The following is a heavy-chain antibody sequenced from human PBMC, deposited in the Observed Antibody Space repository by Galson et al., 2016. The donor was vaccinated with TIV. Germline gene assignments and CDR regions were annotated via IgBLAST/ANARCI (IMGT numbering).Heavy chain of an antibody. Sequence: SGAEVKKPGESLRISCKGSGHRFTSKWISWVRQMPGNGLEWMGKIDLSDSYTNYSPSFQGHVTLSVDKSISTAYLQWSSLRASDTAMYYCATSRDIESLLEIYGMDVWGQGTTVTVSS. CDR3: ATSRDIESLLEIYGMDV. J-gene: IGHJ6*02. V-gene: IGHV5-10-1*01. CDR2: IDLSDSYT. CDR1: GHRFTSKW. D-gene: IGHD3-3*01.